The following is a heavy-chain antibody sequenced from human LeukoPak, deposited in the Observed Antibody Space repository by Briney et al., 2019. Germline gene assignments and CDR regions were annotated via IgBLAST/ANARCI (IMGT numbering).Heavy chain of an antibody. Sequence: GESLNISCKGSGYSFTSYWIGWVRQMPGKGLEWMGIIYPGDSDTRYSPSFQGQVTISADKSISTAYLQWSSLKASDTAMYYCARRYCSGGSCYHFDYWGQGTLVTVSS. V-gene: IGHV5-51*01. CDR1: GYSFTSYW. CDR3: ARRYCSGGSCYHFDY. CDR2: IYPGDSDT. J-gene: IGHJ4*02. D-gene: IGHD2-15*01.